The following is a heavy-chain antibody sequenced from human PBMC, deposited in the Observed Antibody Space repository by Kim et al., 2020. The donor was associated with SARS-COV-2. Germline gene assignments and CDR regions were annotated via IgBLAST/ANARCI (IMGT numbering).Heavy chain of an antibody. V-gene: IGHV4-30-2*01. Sequence: SETLSLTCAVSGASITSGDYSWSWIRQPSGRGLEWIGYIYHSGNTVYNPSFKSRVTMSLDGSNNQLSLKLSSMTAADTAVYYCAGDFGSGSYRFDYWGQGTLVTVS. J-gene: IGHJ4*02. CDR1: GASITSGDYS. CDR2: IYHSGNT. CDR3: AGDFGSGSYRFDY. D-gene: IGHD3-10*01.